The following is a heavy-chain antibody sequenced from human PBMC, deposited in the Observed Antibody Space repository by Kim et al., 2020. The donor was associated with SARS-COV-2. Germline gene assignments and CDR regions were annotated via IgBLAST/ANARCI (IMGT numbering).Heavy chain of an antibody. D-gene: IGHD3-22*01. J-gene: IGHJ4*02. Sequence: ASVKVSCKGSGYTLISYAMHWVRQAPGQRLEWMGWINGGNGNTQYSQNFQGRFTISRDTSANTAYMELSSLRSEDTAVYYCARDLLNDGSAYYDYWGQGT. CDR3: ARDLLNDGSAYYDY. CDR2: INGGNGNT. V-gene: IGHV1-3*01. CDR1: GYTLISYA.